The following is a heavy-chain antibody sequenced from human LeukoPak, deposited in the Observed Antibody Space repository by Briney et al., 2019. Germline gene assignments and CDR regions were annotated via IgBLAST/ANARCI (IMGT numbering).Heavy chain of an antibody. Sequence: GGSLRLSCAASGFTFSSYGMHWVRQAPGKGLEWVAVISYDGSNKYYADSVKGRFTISRDNSKNTLYLQMNTLRAEDTAVYYCAKVDSSAWKALPYDYWGQGTLVTVSS. CDR3: AKVDSSAWKALPYDY. D-gene: IGHD6-19*01. J-gene: IGHJ4*02. CDR2: ISYDGSNK. V-gene: IGHV3-30*18. CDR1: GFTFSSYG.